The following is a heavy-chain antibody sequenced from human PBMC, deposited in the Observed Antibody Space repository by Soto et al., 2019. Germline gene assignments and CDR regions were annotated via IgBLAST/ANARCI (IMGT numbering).Heavy chain of an antibody. D-gene: IGHD3-10*01. Sequence: QVQLVQSGAEVKKPGASVKVSCKASGYTFTSYAMHWVRQAPGQRLEWMGWINAGNGNTKYSQKFQGRVTITRDTXAXXAYMELSSLRSEDTAVYYCARGKWFGELFPTYFDYWGQGTLVTVSS. J-gene: IGHJ4*02. CDR1: GYTFTSYA. V-gene: IGHV1-3*01. CDR2: INAGNGNT. CDR3: ARGKWFGELFPTYFDY.